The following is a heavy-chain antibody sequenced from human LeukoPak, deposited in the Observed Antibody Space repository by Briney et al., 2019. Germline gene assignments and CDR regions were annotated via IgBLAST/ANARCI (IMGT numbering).Heavy chain of an antibody. CDR2: IYYSGRT. CDR3: ANYYYDSSGHYDY. J-gene: IGHJ4*02. V-gene: IGHV4-39*01. Sequence: SETLSLTCTVSGGSISSSSYYWGWIRQPPGKGLEWIVSIYYSGRTYYNPSLKSRVTISVDTSKNQFSLKMSSVTAADTAVYYCANYYYDSSGHYDYWGQGTLVTVSS. D-gene: IGHD3-22*01. CDR1: GGSISSSSYY.